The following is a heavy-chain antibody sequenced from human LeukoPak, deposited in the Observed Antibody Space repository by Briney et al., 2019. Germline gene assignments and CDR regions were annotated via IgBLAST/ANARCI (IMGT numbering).Heavy chain of an antibody. D-gene: IGHD6-19*01. CDR2: IYYSGST. V-gene: IGHV4-59*01. CDR1: GGSIGSYY. J-gene: IGHJ4*02. CDR3: AREGFRSGWYTPFDY. Sequence: SETLSLTCIVSGGSIGSYYWSWIRQPPGKGLEWIGYIYYSGSTNYNPSLKSRVTISVDTSKNQFSLKLSSVTAADTAVYYCAREGFRSGWYTPFDYWGQGTLVTVSS.